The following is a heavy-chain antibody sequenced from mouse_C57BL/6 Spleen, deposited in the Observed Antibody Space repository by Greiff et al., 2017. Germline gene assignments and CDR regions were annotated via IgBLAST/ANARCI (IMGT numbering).Heavy chain of an antibody. CDR2: IYPGSGST. CDR1: GYTFTSYW. D-gene: IGHD1-1*01. Sequence: VQLQQPGAELVKPGASVKMSCKASGYTFTSYWITWVKQRPGQGLEWIGDIYPGSGSTNYNEKFKSKATLTVDTSSSTAYMQLSSLTSEDSAVYYCARGGYGSPYYFDYWGQGTTLTVSS. J-gene: IGHJ2*01. V-gene: IGHV1-55*01. CDR3: ARGGYGSPYYFDY.